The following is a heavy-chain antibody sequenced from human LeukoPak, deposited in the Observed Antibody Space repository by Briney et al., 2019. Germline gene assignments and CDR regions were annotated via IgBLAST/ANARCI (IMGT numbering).Heavy chain of an antibody. V-gene: IGHV4-61*08. CDR3: ARRAYIAADCYYYGMDV. D-gene: IGHD6-13*01. J-gene: IGHJ6*02. Sequence: SETLSLTCTVSGGSLSGDYYWSWIRQPPGKGLEWIGYIYYSGSTNYNPTLKSRVTISVDTSKNQFCLKLSSVTAADTAVYYCARRAYIAADCYYYGMDVWGQGTTVTVSS. CDR2: IYYSGST. CDR1: GGSLSGDYY.